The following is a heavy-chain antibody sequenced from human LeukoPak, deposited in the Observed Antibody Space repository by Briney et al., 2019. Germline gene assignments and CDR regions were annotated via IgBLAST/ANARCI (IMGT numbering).Heavy chain of an antibody. CDR1: GYTFTGYY. V-gene: IGHV1-2*02. J-gene: IGHJ4*02. CDR3: ARDVGLTGDGEHFDY. D-gene: IGHD7-27*01. CDR2: INPNSGGT. Sequence: ASVKVSCKASGYTFTGYYMHWVRQAPGQGLEWMGWINPNSGGTNYAQKFQGRVTMTRDTSISTAYMELSRLRSDDTAVYYCARDVGLTGDGEHFDYWGQGTLVTVSS.